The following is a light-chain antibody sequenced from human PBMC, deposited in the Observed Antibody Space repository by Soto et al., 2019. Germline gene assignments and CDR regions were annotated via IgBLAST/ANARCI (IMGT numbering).Light chain of an antibody. CDR1: QSLLH. V-gene: IGKV4-1*01. J-gene: IGKJ1*01. CDR3: QQYYTTPVT. Sequence: DIVMTQSPDSRAVSLGERATINCKSSQSLLHLAWYQQKPGQPPKLLIYWASTRESGVPDRFSGSGSGTDFTLTISSLQAEDVAVYYCQQYYTTPVTFGQGTKVEIK. CDR2: WAS.